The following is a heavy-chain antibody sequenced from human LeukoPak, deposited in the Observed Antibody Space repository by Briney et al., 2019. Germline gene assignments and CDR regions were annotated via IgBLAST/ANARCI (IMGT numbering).Heavy chain of an antibody. CDR2: MNPNSGNT. CDR1: GYTFTSYD. J-gene: IGHJ5*02. D-gene: IGHD2-15*01. CDR3: ARVLGSYCSGGSCCSSTWFDP. V-gene: IGHV1-8*01. Sequence: ASVKVSCKASGYTFTSYDINWVRQATGQGLEWMGWMNPNSGNTGYAQKFQGRVTMTRNTSISTAYMELSSLRSEDTAVYYCARVLGSYCSGGSCCSSTWFDPWGQGTLVTVSS.